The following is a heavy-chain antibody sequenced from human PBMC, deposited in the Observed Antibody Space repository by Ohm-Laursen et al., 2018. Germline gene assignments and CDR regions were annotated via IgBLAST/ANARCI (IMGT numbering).Heavy chain of an antibody. V-gene: IGHV1-8*01. CDR1: GYTFMSYD. Sequence: GASVKVSCKASGYTFMSYDINWVRQATGQGLEWMGWMNPKSGNTGYAQKFQGRVTMTRNTSISTAYMELSSLRSEDTAVYYCVRAPTTVVTPRWFDPWGQGTLVTVSS. J-gene: IGHJ5*02. CDR2: MNPKSGNT. D-gene: IGHD4-23*01. CDR3: VRAPTTVVTPRWFDP.